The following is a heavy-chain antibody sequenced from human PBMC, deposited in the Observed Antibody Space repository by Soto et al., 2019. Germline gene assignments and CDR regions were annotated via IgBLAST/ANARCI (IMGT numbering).Heavy chain of an antibody. CDR3: ARDRPNYDILTGYSDY. Sequence: QVQLVESGGGLVKPGGSLRLSCAASGFTFSDYYMSWIRQAPGKGLEWVSSISSSSSYIYYADSVKGRFTISRDNAKNSLYLQMNSLRAEDTAVYYCARDRPNYDILTGYSDYWGQGTLVTVSS. V-gene: IGHV3-11*06. D-gene: IGHD3-9*01. CDR2: ISSSSSYI. CDR1: GFTFSDYY. J-gene: IGHJ4*02.